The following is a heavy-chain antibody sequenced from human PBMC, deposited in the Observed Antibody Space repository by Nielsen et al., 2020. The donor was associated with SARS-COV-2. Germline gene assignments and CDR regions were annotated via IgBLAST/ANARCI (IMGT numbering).Heavy chain of an antibody. V-gene: IGHV4-59*04. CDR1: GGSIGSYY. Sequence: SETLSLTCTVFGGSIGSYYWSWIRQPPGKGLEWIGYIYHSGSTYYNPSLKSRVTISVDRSKNQFSLKLSSVTAADTAVYYCASFYGSGSYYNVWYFDLWGRGTLVTVSS. CDR2: IYHSGST. CDR3: ASFYGSGSYYNVWYFDL. D-gene: IGHD3-10*01. J-gene: IGHJ2*01.